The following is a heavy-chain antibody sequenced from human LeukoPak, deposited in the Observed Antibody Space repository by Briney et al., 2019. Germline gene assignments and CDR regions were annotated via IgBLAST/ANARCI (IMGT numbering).Heavy chain of an antibody. Sequence: PGGSLRLSCAASGFTFNTYSMNWVRQAPGKGLEGVSYIDSDSPTIYYADSVKGRFTISRDNAKNSLYLQMKSLRAEDTAVYYCARRFDYWGQGTLVTVSS. J-gene: IGHJ4*02. CDR2: IDSDSPTI. CDR1: GFTFNTYS. V-gene: IGHV3-48*01. CDR3: ARRFDY.